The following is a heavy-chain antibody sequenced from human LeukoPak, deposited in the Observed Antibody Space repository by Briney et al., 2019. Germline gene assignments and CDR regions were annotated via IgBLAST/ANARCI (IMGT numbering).Heavy chain of an antibody. CDR2: ISSSGGST. CDR1: GFTFATCA. V-gene: IGHV3-23*01. CDR3: AKMGSGWLDHFDF. Sequence: GGSLRLSCAASGFTFATCAMNWVRQAPGRGLEWVSAISSSGGSTSFADSVKGRFTISRDNSKNTLSLQMNSLRAEDTAVYYCAKMGSGWLDHFDFWGQGSLVTVSS. D-gene: IGHD6-19*01. J-gene: IGHJ4*01.